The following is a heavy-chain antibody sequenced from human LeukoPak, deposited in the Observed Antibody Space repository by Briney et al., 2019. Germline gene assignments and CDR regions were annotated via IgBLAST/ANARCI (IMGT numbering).Heavy chain of an antibody. V-gene: IGHV3-9*01. J-gene: IGHJ6*02. CDR1: GFTFDDYA. CDR2: ISWNSGSI. Sequence: GRSLRLSCAASGFTFDDYAMHWVRQAPGKGLEWVSGISWNSGSISYADSVKGRFTISRDNAKNSLYLQMNSLRAEDTAVYYCAKAASSSWPSYYYGMDVWGQGTTVTVSS. CDR3: AKAASSSWPSYYYGMDV. D-gene: IGHD6-13*01.